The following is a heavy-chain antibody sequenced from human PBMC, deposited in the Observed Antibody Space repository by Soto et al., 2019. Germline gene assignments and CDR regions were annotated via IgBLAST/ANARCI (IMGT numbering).Heavy chain of an antibody. CDR3: ARVQAIFGSIDY. Sequence: QVQLQESGPGLVKPSETLSLTCTVSGGSVSSGSYYWSWIRQPPGKGLEWIGYIYYSGSTNYNPSLKSRVTISVDTSKNQFSLKLSSVTAADTAVYYCARVQAIFGSIDYWGQGTLVTVSS. V-gene: IGHV4-61*01. D-gene: IGHD3-3*01. CDR2: IYYSGST. CDR1: GGSVSSGSYY. J-gene: IGHJ4*02.